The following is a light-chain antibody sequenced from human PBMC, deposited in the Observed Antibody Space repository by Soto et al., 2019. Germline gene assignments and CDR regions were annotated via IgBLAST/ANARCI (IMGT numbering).Light chain of an antibody. CDR1: SSNSGSNY. CDR3: AAWDDCLSGRI. V-gene: IGLV1-47*01. Sequence: QCVLPQPPSSSGTPGQRVTISCSGSSSNSGSNYVYWYQQLPGTAPKLLIYRNNQRPSGVPDRFSGSKSGTSASLAISGLRSEAEADYYCAAWDDCLSGRIFGTGTKVTV. J-gene: IGLJ1*01. CDR2: RNN.